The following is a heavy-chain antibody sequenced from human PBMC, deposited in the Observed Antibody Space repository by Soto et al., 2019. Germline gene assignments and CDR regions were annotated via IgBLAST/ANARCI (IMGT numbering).Heavy chain of an antibody. D-gene: IGHD3-10*01. CDR1: GFTFSTYA. J-gene: IGHJ4*02. Sequence: EVQLLESGGGLVQPGGSLRLSCAASGFTFSTYAMSWVRQAPGKGLEWVSSISGSGGSTYYAGSVKGRFTISRDNSKNTLFLQMNSLRAEDTAVYYCARNEYYGSGSYYFDYWGQGTLVIVSS. V-gene: IGHV3-23*01. CDR3: ARNEYYGSGSYYFDY. CDR2: ISGSGGST.